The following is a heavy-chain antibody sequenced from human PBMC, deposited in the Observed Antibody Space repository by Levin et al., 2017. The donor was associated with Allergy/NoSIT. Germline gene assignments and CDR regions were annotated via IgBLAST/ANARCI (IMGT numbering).Heavy chain of an antibody. CDR3: ARGPRGGIQLWFYYYYGMDV. CDR1: GGSISSYY. J-gene: IGHJ6*02. CDR2: IYTSGST. V-gene: IGHV4-4*07. D-gene: IGHD5-18*01. Sequence: SETLSLTCTVSGGSISSYYWSWIRQPAGKGLEWIGRIYTSGSTNYNPSLKSRVTMSVDTSKNQFSLKLSSVTAADTAVYYCARGPRGGIQLWFYYYYGMDVWGQGTTVTVSS.